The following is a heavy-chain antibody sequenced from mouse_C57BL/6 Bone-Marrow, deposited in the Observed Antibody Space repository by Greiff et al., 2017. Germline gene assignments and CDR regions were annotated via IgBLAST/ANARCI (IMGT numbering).Heavy chain of an antibody. Sequence: VQLQQSGAELVKPGASVKLSCKASGYTFTSYWMHWVKQRPGQGLEWIGMIYPSSGSTNYNEKFKSKATLTVDKSSSTSYMQLSSLTSEDSAVYYGARFGTTDFCAMDYWGQGTSVTVSA. CDR3: ARFGTTDFCAMDY. CDR1: GYTFTSYW. V-gene: IGHV1-64*01. J-gene: IGHJ4*01. CDR2: IYPSSGST. D-gene: IGHD1-1*01.